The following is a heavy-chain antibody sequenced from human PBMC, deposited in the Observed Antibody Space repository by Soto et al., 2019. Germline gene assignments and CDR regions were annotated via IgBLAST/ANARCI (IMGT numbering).Heavy chain of an antibody. CDR2: IYYSGST. J-gene: IGHJ4*02. CDR1: GGSIRSGGYY. D-gene: IGHD4-17*01. Sequence: SETLSLTCTVAGGSIRSGGYYWSWIRQHPGKGLEWIGYIYYSGSTYYNPSLKSRVTISVDTSKNQFSLKLSSVTAADTAVYYCARVETTGNLFDYWGQGTLVTVSS. V-gene: IGHV4-31*02. CDR3: ARVETTGNLFDY.